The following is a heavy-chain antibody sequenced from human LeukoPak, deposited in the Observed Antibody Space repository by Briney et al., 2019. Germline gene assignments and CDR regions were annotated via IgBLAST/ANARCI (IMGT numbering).Heavy chain of an antibody. CDR1: GGSISSSSYY. D-gene: IGHD6-19*01. V-gene: IGHV4-39*01. CDR2: IYYSGST. Sequence: KASETLSLTCTVSGGSISSSSYYWGWIRQPPGKGLEWIGSIYYSGSTYYNPSFKSRVTISVDTSKNQFSLKLSSVTAADTAVYYCARTIAVAGYYFDYWGQGTLVTVSS. CDR3: ARTIAVAGYYFDY. J-gene: IGHJ4*02.